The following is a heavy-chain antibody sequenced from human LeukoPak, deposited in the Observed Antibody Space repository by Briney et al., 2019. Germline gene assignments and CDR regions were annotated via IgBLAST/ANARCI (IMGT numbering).Heavy chain of an antibody. Sequence: GATVKISCKASGYTLTDYYMHWVQQAPGKGLEWMGRVDPEDGETIYVEKFQGRVTITADTSTDTAYMELSSLRSEDTAVYYCATYQSSGTKDYWGQGILVTVSS. D-gene: IGHD1/OR15-1a*01. J-gene: IGHJ4*02. CDR1: GYTLTDYY. CDR3: ATYQSSGTKDY. CDR2: VDPEDGET. V-gene: IGHV1-69-2*01.